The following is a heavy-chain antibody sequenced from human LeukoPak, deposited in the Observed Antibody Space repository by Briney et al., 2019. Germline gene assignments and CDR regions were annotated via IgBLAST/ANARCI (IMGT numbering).Heavy chain of an antibody. CDR3: ARLSLHCSGGSCYRGAFDS. J-gene: IGHJ4*02. Sequence: SETLSLTCSVSGDSTGSDYWSWIRQPPWKGLEWIAYVYYSGVTSYNPSLKSRVAISIDTSKNQFSLNLTSVTAADTAVYYCARLSLHCSGGSCYRGAFDSWGQGTLVTVSS. D-gene: IGHD2-15*01. V-gene: IGHV4-59*08. CDR2: VYYSGVT. CDR1: GDSTGSDY.